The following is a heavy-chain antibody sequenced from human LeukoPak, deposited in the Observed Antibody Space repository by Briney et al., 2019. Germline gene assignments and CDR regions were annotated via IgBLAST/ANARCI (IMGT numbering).Heavy chain of an antibody. Sequence: PSETLSLTCTVSGGSISSYYWSWIRQPPGKGLEWIGYIYHSGSTYYNPSLKSRVTISVDRSKNQFSLKLSSVTAADTAVYYCARGGSSSWNPKYNWFDPWGQGTLVTVSS. CDR2: IYHSGST. CDR3: ARGGSSSWNPKYNWFDP. CDR1: GGSISSYY. J-gene: IGHJ5*02. D-gene: IGHD6-13*01. V-gene: IGHV4-59*12.